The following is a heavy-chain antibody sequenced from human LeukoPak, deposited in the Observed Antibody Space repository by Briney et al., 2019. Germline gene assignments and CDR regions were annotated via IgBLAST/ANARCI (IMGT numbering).Heavy chain of an antibody. D-gene: IGHD3-3*01. CDR2: IYTSGST. V-gene: IGHV4-4*07. Sequence: ETLSLTCTVSGSSISSYYWSWIRQPAGKGLEWIGRIYTSGSTNYNPSLKSRVTMSVDTSKNQFSLKLSSVTAADTAVYYCARLGVLDYDFWSGYPKLFDYWGQGTLVTFSS. J-gene: IGHJ4*02. CDR3: ARLGVLDYDFWSGYPKLFDY. CDR1: GSSISSYY.